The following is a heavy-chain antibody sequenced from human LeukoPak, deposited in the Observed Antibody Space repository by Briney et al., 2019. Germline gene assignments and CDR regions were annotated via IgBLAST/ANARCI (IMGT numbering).Heavy chain of an antibody. CDR2: IGGNGGST. J-gene: IGHJ3*02. Sequence: GGSLRLSCAASGFTFSSYAMSWVRQAPGKGLEWVSTIGGNGGSTYYADSVKGRFTISRDNSKNTLYLQMNSLRAEDTAVYYCAGGTTNTKGAFDMWGQGTMVTVSS. CDR3: AGGTTNTKGAFDM. V-gene: IGHV3-23*01. CDR1: GFTFSSYA. D-gene: IGHD2-8*01.